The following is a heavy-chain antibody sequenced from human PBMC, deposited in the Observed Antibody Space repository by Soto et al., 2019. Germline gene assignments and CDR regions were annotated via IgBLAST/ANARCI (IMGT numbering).Heavy chain of an antibody. J-gene: IGHJ4*02. CDR1: GYSFTSYW. CDR3: ASGQQLVLFDY. V-gene: IGHV5-51*01. CDR2: IYPGDSDT. D-gene: IGHD6-13*01. Sequence: GESLKICCKASGYSFTSYWIAWVRQVPGKGLGWMGIIYPGDSDTRYSPSFQGQVTTSADKSISTAYLQWSSLKASDTAMYYCASGQQLVLFDYSGQGTLVTVSS.